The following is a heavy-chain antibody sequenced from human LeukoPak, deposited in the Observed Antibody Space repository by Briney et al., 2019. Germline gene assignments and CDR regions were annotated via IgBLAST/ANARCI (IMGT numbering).Heavy chain of an antibody. CDR1: RFIFRCYN. Sequence: PGRSLRLSCAASRFIFRCYNMHWVRQAPGKGLDWVALMSPDGNKKYYADSVKGRFTISRDNSKNTVDLQLNRLTAGDTAVYYCARNRIGRYTFDYCGQGTLVTVSS. CDR2: MSPDGNKK. CDR3: ARNRIGRYTFDY. V-gene: IGHV3-30-3*01. J-gene: IGHJ4*02. D-gene: IGHD2-15*01.